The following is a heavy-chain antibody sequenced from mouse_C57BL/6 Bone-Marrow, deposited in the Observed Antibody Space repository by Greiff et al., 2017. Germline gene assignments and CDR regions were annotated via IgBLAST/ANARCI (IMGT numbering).Heavy chain of an antibody. CDR1: EYEFPSHD. CDR3: ARRGSSGYEFAY. Sequence: EVHLVESGGGLVQPGESLKLSCESNEYEFPSHDMSWVRTTPEKRLELVAAINSDGGSTYYPDTMERRFIISRDNTKKTLYLQMSSLRSEDTAVYYCARRGSSGYEFAYWGQGTLVTVSA. J-gene: IGHJ3*01. D-gene: IGHD3-2*02. CDR2: INSDGGST. V-gene: IGHV5-2*01.